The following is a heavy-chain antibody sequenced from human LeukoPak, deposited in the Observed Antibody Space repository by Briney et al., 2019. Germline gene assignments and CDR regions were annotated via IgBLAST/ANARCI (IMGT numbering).Heavy chain of an antibody. D-gene: IGHD1-7*01. Sequence: SETLSLTCTVSGGSISSYYWSWIRQPPGKGLEWIGYIYYSGSTNYSPSLKSRVTISVDTSKNQFSLKLSSVTAADTAVYYCARNNWNYGSSMDVWGQGTTVTVSS. CDR1: GGSISSYY. J-gene: IGHJ6*02. V-gene: IGHV4-59*01. CDR2: IYYSGST. CDR3: ARNNWNYGSSMDV.